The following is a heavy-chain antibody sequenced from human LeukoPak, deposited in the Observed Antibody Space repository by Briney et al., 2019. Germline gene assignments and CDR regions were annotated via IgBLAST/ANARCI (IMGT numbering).Heavy chain of an antibody. CDR1: GYTFTGYY. CDR2: INPNSGGT. D-gene: IGHD3-10*01. CDR3: ARDLWFGELFRGDAFDI. J-gene: IGHJ3*02. Sequence: GASVKVSCKASGYTFTGYYMHWVRQAPGQGLEWMGWINPNSGGTNYAQKFQGRVTMTRDTSISTAYMELSRLRSDDTAVYYCARDLWFGELFRGDAFDIWGQGTMVTVSS. V-gene: IGHV1-2*02.